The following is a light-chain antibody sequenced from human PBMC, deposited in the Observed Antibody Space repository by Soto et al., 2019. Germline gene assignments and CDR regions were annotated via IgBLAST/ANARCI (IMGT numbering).Light chain of an antibody. J-gene: IGKJ1*01. V-gene: IGKV1-39*01. CDR2: AAS. CDR1: QSISSY. CDR3: EQSYSTPTWT. Sequence: DIQMTQSPSSLSASVGDRVTITCRASQSISSYLNWYQQKPGKAPKLLIYAASSLKSGVPSRFSGSGSGTDYTLTISSLQPEDVAAYYCEQSYSTPTWTFGQGTKVEIK.